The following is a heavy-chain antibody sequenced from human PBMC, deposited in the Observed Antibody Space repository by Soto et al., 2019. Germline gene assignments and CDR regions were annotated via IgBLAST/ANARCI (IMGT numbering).Heavy chain of an antibody. D-gene: IGHD2-8*01. V-gene: IGHV1-18*01. J-gene: IGHJ6*02. CDR2: ISGYNGDT. CDR3: AKNGQPPYYYYGMDV. CDR1: GYTFTSYV. Sequence: QGQLVQSGGEAKKPGASVKVSCKASGYTFTSYVISWVRQAPGQGVEWMGWISGYNGDTNYGQKFQGRVTMTIETSTSTAYMELRSLTSDDTAVYYCAKNGQPPYYYYGMDVWGQGTTVTVSS.